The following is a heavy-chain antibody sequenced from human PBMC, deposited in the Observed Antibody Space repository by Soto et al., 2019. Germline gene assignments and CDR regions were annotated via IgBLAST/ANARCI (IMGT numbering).Heavy chain of an antibody. CDR1: GDYVSSDDYY. D-gene: IGHD6-6*01. V-gene: IGHV4-30-4*01. CDR3: ARDRSNSPDYFDF. CDR2: IYNTGST. Sequence: SETLSLTCSVSGDYVSSDDYYWTWIRQPPGKGLEWLGNIYNTGSTNYNPSLRSRLTISVDTSKNQFSLKLNSVTAADTAVYYCARDRSNSPDYFDFWGQGTLVTVSS. J-gene: IGHJ4*02.